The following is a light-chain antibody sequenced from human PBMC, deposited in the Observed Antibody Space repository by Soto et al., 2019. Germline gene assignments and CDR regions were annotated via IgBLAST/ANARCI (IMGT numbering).Light chain of an antibody. CDR2: GAS. V-gene: IGKV1-6*01. Sequence: AIPMTQSPSSLSASVGDRVTITCRASQGIGDDLGWYQQKPGKAPRVLIYGASNLQSGVPSRFSGSGSGTDFTLTISRLQPEDFATYYCLQDYNYPRTFGQGTKVEVK. CDR3: LQDYNYPRT. J-gene: IGKJ1*01. CDR1: QGIGDD.